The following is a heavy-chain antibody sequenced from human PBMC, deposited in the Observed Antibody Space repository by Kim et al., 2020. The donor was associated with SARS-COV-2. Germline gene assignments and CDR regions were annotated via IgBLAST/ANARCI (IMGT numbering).Heavy chain of an antibody. Sequence: GGSLRLSCAASGFTFSSYSMNWVRQAPGKGLEWVSSISSSSSYIYYADSVKGRFTISRDNAKNSLYLQMNSLRAEDTAVYYCARDSFSQWLRRGGIFDYWGQGTLVTVSS. CDR1: GFTFSSYS. J-gene: IGHJ4*02. D-gene: IGHD5-12*01. CDR3: ARDSFSQWLRRGGIFDY. CDR2: ISSSSSYI. V-gene: IGHV3-21*01.